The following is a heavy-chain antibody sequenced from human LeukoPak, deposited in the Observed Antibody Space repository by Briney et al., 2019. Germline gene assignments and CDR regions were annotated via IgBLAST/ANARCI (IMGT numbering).Heavy chain of an antibody. J-gene: IGHJ5*02. Sequence: SETLSLTCTVSGGSISSSYSWGWIRQPPGKGLEWIGSLYYSGTSGSTHYSPPLKSRVTIFVDTSKNQFSLNLTSVTAADTAMYYCARQNPLNWFDPWGQGTLVTVSS. V-gene: IGHV4-39*01. CDR1: GGSISSSYS. CDR2: LYYSGTSGST. CDR3: ARQNPLNWFDP.